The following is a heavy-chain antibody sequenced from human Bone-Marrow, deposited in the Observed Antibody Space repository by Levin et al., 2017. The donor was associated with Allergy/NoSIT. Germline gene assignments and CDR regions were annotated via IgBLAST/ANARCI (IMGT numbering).Heavy chain of an antibody. Sequence: GGSLRLSCAASGFTFSSYSMNWVRQAPGKGLEWVSSISSSSSYIYYADSVKGRFTISRDNAKNSLYLQMNSLRAEDTAVYYCARDTPSSDYGMDVWGQGTTVTVSS. J-gene: IGHJ6*02. CDR3: ARDTPSSDYGMDV. V-gene: IGHV3-21*01. D-gene: IGHD6-6*01. CDR2: ISSSSSYI. CDR1: GFTFSSYS.